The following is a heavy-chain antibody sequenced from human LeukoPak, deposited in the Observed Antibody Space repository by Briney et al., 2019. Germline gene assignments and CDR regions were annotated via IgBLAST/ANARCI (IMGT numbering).Heavy chain of an antibody. J-gene: IGHJ3*02. V-gene: IGHV4-30-4*08. D-gene: IGHD5-24*01. CDR3: ARGRDGYNLDAFDI. CDR1: GGSISVGTYY. CDR2: IYYSGST. Sequence: SETLSLTCTVSGGSISVGTYYWSWIRQPPGKGLEWIGYIYYSGSTYYHPSLKSRVSISVDTSKNQFSLKLSSVTAADTAVYYCARGRDGYNLDAFDIWGQGTMVTVSS.